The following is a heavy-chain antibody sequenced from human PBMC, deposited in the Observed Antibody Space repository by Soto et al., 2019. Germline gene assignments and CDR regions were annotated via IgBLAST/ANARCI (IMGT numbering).Heavy chain of an antibody. CDR3: ERDTGGWIKYYFDY. J-gene: IGHJ4*02. D-gene: IGHD6-19*01. V-gene: IGHV3-30-3*01. Sequence: GGSLRLSCAASGFTFSSYAMHWVRQAPGKGLEWVAVISYDGSNKYYADSVKGRFTISRDNSKNTLYLQMNSLRAEDTAVYYCERDTGGWIKYYFDYWGQGTLVTVS. CDR2: ISYDGSNK. CDR1: GFTFSSYA.